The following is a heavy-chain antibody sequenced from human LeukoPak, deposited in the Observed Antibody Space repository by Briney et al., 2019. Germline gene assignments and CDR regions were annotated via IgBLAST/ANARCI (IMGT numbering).Heavy chain of an antibody. V-gene: IGHV4-4*07. J-gene: IGHJ6*03. D-gene: IGHD3-3*01. CDR2: IYTSGST. CDR1: GGCISSYY. Sequence: SETLSLTCTVSGGCISSYYWSWIRQPAGKGLEWIGRIYTSGSTNYNPSLKSRVTMSVDTSKNQFSLKLSSVTAADTAVYYCAREMSYDFRSGNYYYYYYMDVWGKGTTVTVSS. CDR3: AREMSYDFRSGNYYYYYYMDV.